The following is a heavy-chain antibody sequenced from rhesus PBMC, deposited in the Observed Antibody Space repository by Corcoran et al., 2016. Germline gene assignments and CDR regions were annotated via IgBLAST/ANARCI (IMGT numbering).Heavy chain of an antibody. V-gene: IGHV1-111*01. CDR1: GYTVTDYY. J-gene: IGHJ4*01. D-gene: IGHD5-12*01. Sequence: EVQLVRSGAEVKKPGASGKISCKASGYTVTDYYLPWVRPAPGKGIEWTGRVEPEDGDSDYAHKYQDKVTITKDTSTQPAYIELSSLRSDDTAVYYFATLPDTATVDYWGQGVLVTVSS. CDR3: ATLPDTATVDY. CDR2: VEPEDGDS.